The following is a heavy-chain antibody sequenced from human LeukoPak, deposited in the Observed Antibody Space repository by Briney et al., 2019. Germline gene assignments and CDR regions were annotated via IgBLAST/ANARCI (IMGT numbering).Heavy chain of an antibody. CDR3: ALHPMTMIVLTIDY. D-gene: IGHD3-22*01. V-gene: IGHV3-21*01. CDR2: ISSSSTFM. J-gene: IGHJ4*02. CDR1: GFNLSTYS. Sequence: GGSLRLSCAASGFNLSTYSMNWVRQVPGKGLEWVSSISSSSTFMCFADSVKGRFTISRDNAKNSVYLHMNTVRAEDTAVYYCALHPMTMIVLTIDYWGQGTLVTVSS.